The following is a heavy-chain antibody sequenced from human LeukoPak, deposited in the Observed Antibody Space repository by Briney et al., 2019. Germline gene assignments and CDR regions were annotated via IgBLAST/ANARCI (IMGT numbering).Heavy chain of an antibody. CDR2: MNPKSGNT. CDR3: ARVGSITMVRGVFDY. D-gene: IGHD3-10*01. J-gene: IGHJ4*02. V-gene: IGHV1-8*01. Sequence: RASVKVSCKASGYTFTRYDINWVRQATGQGLEWMGWMNPKSGNTGHAQKFQGRVTISVDTSKNQFSLKLSSVTAADTAVYYCARVGSITMVRGVFDYWGQGTLVTVSS. CDR1: GYTFTRYD.